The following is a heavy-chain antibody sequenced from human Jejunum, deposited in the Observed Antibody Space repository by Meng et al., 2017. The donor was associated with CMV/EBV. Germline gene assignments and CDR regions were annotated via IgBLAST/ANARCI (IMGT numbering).Heavy chain of an antibody. Sequence: ESGPGMVHPSQTLSLNCPVSGGSIGSGDYYWSWSRQPPGKGLEWIGYIHDTGSTYYNPSLKSRVDISLGTSRNHFSLTLSSVTAEDTAVYFCARGSIFVSFDSWGQGTLVTVSS. D-gene: IGHD3-3*01. V-gene: IGHV4-30-4*08. CDR1: GGSIGSGDYY. CDR2: IHDTGST. CDR3: ARGSIFVSFDS. J-gene: IGHJ4*02.